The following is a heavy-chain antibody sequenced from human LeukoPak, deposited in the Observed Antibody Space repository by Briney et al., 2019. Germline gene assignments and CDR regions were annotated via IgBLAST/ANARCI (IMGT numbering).Heavy chain of an antibody. Sequence: GGSLRLSCEGSGFTFSGYYMSWIRQAPGKGLEWVSYINPSGSTIYYADSVKGRFTISRDNAKNSLYLQMNSLRAEDTAVYYCARDPGIVGATGAFDIWGQGTMVTVSS. V-gene: IGHV3-11*04. CDR2: INPSGSTI. CDR3: ARDPGIVGATGAFDI. J-gene: IGHJ3*02. CDR1: GFTFSGYY. D-gene: IGHD1-26*01.